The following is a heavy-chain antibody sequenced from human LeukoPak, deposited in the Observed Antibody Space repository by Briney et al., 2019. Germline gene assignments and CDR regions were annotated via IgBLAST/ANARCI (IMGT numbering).Heavy chain of an antibody. J-gene: IGHJ4*02. CDR1: GLIFDNYA. V-gene: IGHV3-43*02. Sequence: GGSLRLSCAAPGLIFDNYAIHWVRQAPGKGLEWVSLISGDGGSTFYADSVRSRFTISRDNTRKSLSLQMSSLRSEDTALYYCARESETSGWYDYWGQGTLVTVSS. CDR3: ARESETSGWYDY. CDR2: ISGDGGST. D-gene: IGHD6-19*01.